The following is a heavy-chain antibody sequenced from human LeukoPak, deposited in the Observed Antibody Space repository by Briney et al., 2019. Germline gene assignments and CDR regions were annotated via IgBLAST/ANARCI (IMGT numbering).Heavy chain of an antibody. V-gene: IGHV4-59*08. J-gene: IGHJ5*02. CDR2: IYYSGST. CDR1: GGSISSYY. Sequence: PSETLSLTCTVSGGSISSYYWSWIRQPPGKGLEWIGYIYYSGSTNYNPSLKSRVTISVDTSKNQFSLKLSSVTAADTAAYYCARHAVGWFDPWGQGTLVTVSS. D-gene: IGHD4-23*01. CDR3: ARHAVGWFDP.